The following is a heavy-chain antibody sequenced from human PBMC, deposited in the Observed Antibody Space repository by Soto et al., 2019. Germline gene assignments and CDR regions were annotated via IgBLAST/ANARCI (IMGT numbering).Heavy chain of an antibody. CDR3: ARDLGRHDYDRNDVFNF. CDR1: GFTFSSCG. D-gene: IGHD1-1*01. J-gene: IGHJ3*01. V-gene: IGHV3-33*01. Sequence: VQLVESGGGVVQPGRSLRLSCAVSGFTFSSCGMHWVRQAPGKGLEWVAVIWYDGRNKYYADSVKGRFTISRDSSKNTLYLQMNSLRVEDTAVYYCARDLGRHDYDRNDVFNFWGQGTMVTVSS. CDR2: IWYDGRNK.